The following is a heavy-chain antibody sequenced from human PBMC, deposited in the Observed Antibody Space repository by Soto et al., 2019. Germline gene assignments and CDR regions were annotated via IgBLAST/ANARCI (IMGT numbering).Heavy chain of an antibody. J-gene: IGHJ4*02. V-gene: IGHV3-15*07. D-gene: IGHD1-1*01. CDR2: IKSKTDGGTT. Sequence: EVQLVESGGGLVKPGGSPRLSCAVSGFTFSKVWMNWVRQAPGKGLEWVGRIKSKTDGGTTDYAAAVKGRFTITRDDSKDTLYLQMNSLKTEDTAVYFCTTGRDDLLYWGQGTLVTVSS. CDR1: GFTFSKVW. CDR3: TTGRDDLLY.